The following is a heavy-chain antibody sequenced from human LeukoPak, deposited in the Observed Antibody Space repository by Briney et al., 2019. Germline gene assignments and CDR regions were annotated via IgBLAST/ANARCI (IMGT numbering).Heavy chain of an antibody. J-gene: IGHJ4*02. CDR2: ISYHGSNK. CDR3: ARDPPLTHSSSWLFDY. CDR1: GFTVSSCA. Sequence: PGRSLRRSCAASGFTVSSCAMRVVRQAPVKGREGAAVISYHGSNKYYAYSVKGRFTISRDNPENTLYLQMNSLRAENTAVYYCARDPPLTHSSSWLFDYWGQGTLVTVSS. V-gene: IGHV3-30-3*01. D-gene: IGHD6-13*01.